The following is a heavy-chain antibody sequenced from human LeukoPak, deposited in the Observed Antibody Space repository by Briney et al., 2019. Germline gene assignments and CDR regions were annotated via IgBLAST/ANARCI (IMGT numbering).Heavy chain of an antibody. CDR3: ARWGVYDILTGNEGDY. V-gene: IGHV1-18*01. CDR2: ISVYNGNA. Sequence: GASVKVSCKASGFTFNSYGISWVRQAPGQGPEWMGRISVYNGNANYAQKLEGRVTMTTDSSTSTAYMELRSLRSDDTAVYYCARWGVYDILTGNEGDYWGQGALVTVSS. J-gene: IGHJ4*02. CDR1: GFTFNSYG. D-gene: IGHD3-9*01.